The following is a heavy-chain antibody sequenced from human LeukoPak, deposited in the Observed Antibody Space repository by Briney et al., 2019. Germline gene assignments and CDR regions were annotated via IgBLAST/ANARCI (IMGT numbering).Heavy chain of an antibody. V-gene: IGHV1-8*03. J-gene: IGHJ6*03. CDR1: GYTFTSYD. D-gene: IGHD6-19*01. CDR2: MNPNSGNT. CDR3: ARGGYSSGWHPSYYYYMDV. Sequence: ASVKASCKASGYTFTSYDINWVRQATGQGLEWMGWMNPNSGNTGYAQKFQGRVTITRNTSISTAYMELRSLRSDDTAVYYCARGGYSSGWHPSYYYYMDVWGKGTTVTVSS.